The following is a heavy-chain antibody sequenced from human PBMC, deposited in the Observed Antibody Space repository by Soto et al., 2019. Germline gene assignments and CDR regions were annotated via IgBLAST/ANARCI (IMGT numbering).Heavy chain of an antibody. CDR1: GGSISSSSYY. CDR2: IYYSGST. J-gene: IGHJ5*02. CDR3: ARRVVYDFWSGYYESPVDP. V-gene: IGHV4-39*07. Sequence: PSETLSLTCTVSGGSISSSSYYWGWIRQPPGKGLEWIGSIYYSGSTYYNPSLKSRVTISVDKSKNQFSLKLSSVTAADTAVYYCARRVVYDFWSGYYESPVDPWGQGTLVTVSS. D-gene: IGHD3-3*01.